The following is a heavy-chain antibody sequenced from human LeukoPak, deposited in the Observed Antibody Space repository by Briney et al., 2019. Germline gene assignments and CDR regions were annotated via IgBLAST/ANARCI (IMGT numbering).Heavy chain of an antibody. CDR2: ISGSGGST. J-gene: IGHJ5*02. CDR1: GFTFSSYG. V-gene: IGHV3-23*01. D-gene: IGHD7-27*01. Sequence: PGGSLRLSCAASGFTFSSYGMSWVRQAPGKGLGWVSAISGSGGSTYYADSVKGRFTISRDNSKNTLYLQMNSLRAEDTAVYYCAKLNAGVNWFDPWGQGTLATVSS. CDR3: AKLNAGVNWFDP.